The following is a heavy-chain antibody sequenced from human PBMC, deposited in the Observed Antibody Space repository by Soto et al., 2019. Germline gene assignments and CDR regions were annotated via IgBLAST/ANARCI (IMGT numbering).Heavy chain of an antibody. J-gene: IGHJ4*02. V-gene: IGHV4-59*01. CDR3: AKYRRTEAEGFTLDY. CDR1: GDSINHYY. D-gene: IGHD6-13*01. Sequence: SETLSLTCTVSGDSINHYYWSWIRQPPGKRPEWIGYIYYTGSTTYNPSLESRVTMSVDTSRNQFSLKLSSVNAADTAVYYCAKYRRTEAEGFTLDYWGRGTLVTISS. CDR2: IYYTGST.